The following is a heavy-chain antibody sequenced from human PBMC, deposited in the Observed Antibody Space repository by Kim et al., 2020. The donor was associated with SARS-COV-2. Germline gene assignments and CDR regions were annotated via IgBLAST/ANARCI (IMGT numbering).Heavy chain of an antibody. D-gene: IGHD5-12*01. J-gene: IGHJ4*02. CDR3: ARDFSGYDLGGHFDY. V-gene: IGHV1-2*01. Sequence: QKFKSRFTRTRDTSISTAYMELSRLRSDDTAVYYCARDFSGYDLGGHFDYWGQGTLVTVSS.